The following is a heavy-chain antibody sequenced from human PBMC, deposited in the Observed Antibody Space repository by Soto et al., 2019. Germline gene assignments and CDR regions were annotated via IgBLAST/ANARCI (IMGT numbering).Heavy chain of an antibody. D-gene: IGHD2-2*02. CDR3: ARGGYRVYYGMDV. CDR2: IYYSGST. Sequence: PSETLSLTCTVSGGSISSYYWSWIRQPPGKRLEWIGYIYYSGSTSYNPSLQSRVTMSVDMSKNQFSLKLSSVTAADTAVYYCARGGYRVYYGMDVWGQGTTVTVSS. CDR1: GGSISSYY. J-gene: IGHJ6*02. V-gene: IGHV4-59*12.